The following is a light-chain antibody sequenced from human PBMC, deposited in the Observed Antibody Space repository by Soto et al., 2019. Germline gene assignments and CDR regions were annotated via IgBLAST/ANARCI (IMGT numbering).Light chain of an antibody. CDR3: QQYNSYRA. Sequence: DIQLTQSPSFLSASVGDRVTVTCRASQGINSYLAWYQQKPGKAPKLLIYTASTLESGVPSRFSGSGYGTDFTLTISSLQPDDFATYYCQQYNSYRAFGQGTKVDI. J-gene: IGKJ1*01. V-gene: IGKV1-9*01. CDR2: TAS. CDR1: QGINSY.